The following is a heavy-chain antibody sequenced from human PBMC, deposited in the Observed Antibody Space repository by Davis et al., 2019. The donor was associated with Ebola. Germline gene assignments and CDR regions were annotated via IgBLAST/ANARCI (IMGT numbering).Heavy chain of an antibody. V-gene: IGHV1-18*04. Sequence: SVTVSCMASFYTFTSSRIRCAGHPPRQGREWIGWILAYNGNTNYAQRLQGRVTMTTDTSTSTAYMELRSLRSDDTDVYYCARDYLAAADYWGQGTLVTVSS. J-gene: IGHJ4*02. CDR1: FYTFTSSR. CDR2: ILAYNGNT. D-gene: IGHD6-13*01. CDR3: ARDYLAAADY.